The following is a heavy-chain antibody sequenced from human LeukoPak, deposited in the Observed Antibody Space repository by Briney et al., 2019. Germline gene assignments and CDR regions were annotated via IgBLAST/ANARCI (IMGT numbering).Heavy chain of an antibody. CDR1: GYTFTGYY. CDR3: ARDRSRRSPDAFDI. CDR2: INPNSGGT. Sequence: ASVKVSFKASGYTFTGYYMHWVRQAPGQGLEWVGWINPNSGGTNYAQKFQGRVTMTRDTSISTAYMELSRLRSDDTAVYYCARDRSRRSPDAFDIWGQGTMVTVSS. V-gene: IGHV1-2*02. D-gene: IGHD2-2*01. J-gene: IGHJ3*02.